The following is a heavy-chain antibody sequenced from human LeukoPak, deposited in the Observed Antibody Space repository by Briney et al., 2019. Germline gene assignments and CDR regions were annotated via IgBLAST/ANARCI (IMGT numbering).Heavy chain of an antibody. J-gene: IGHJ4*02. CDR2: ISGSGGST. CDR3: AKFLPTHIVVANYYFDY. V-gene: IGHV3-23*01. CDR1: GFTFSSYA. Sequence: GGSLRLSCAASGFTFSSYAMSWVSQAPGKGLEWVSAISGSGGSTYYADSVKGRFTISRDNSKNTLYLQMNSLRAEDTAVYYCAKFLPTHIVVANYYFDYWGQGTLVTVSS. D-gene: IGHD2-21*01.